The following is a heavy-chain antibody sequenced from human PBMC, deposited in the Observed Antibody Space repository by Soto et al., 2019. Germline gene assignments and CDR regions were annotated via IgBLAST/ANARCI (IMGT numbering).Heavy chain of an antibody. J-gene: IGHJ4*02. D-gene: IGHD6-13*01. CDR1: GGSISSNY. CDR2: VYNSGST. V-gene: IGHV4-59*01. CDR3: ARYRRAAAAGYTLDN. Sequence: SETLSLTCTVSGGSISSNYWTWIRQPPGKGLEWIGYVYNSGSTNYNPSLKSRVTISEDTSKSQFSLKVNSMTAADTAVYYCARYRRAAAAGYTLDNWGEGILVTVSS.